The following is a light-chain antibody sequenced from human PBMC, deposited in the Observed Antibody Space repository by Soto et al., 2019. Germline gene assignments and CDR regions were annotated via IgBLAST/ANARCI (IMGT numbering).Light chain of an antibody. V-gene: IGKV4-1*01. Sequence: DIVMTQSPDSLAVSLGDRATINCKSSQSVLFSSNNKNYLTWYQQRPGQPPRLLIYWTSTRESGVPDRFSGSGSGTDFTLTICSLQAEDVAVYYCQQFYDTPWTFGQGTRVEIK. CDR1: QSVLFSSNNKNY. CDR3: QQFYDTPWT. J-gene: IGKJ1*01. CDR2: WTS.